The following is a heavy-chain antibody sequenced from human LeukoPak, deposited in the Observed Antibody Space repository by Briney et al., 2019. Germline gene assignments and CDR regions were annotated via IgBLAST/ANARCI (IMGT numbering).Heavy chain of an antibody. CDR1: GYSFTSYW. CDR2: IYPGDSDT. Sequence: GESLKISCKGSGYSFTSYWIGWVRQMPGKGLEWMGIIYPGDSDTRYSPSFQGQVTISADKSISTAYLQWSSLKASDTAMYYCARMTARVVVVVGYYYMDVWGNRTTVTVSS. CDR3: ARMTARVVVVVGYYYMDV. J-gene: IGHJ6*03. D-gene: IGHD2-15*01. V-gene: IGHV5-51*01.